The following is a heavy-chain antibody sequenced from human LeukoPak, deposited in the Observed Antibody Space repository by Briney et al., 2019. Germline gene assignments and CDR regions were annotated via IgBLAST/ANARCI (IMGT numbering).Heavy chain of an antibody. V-gene: IGHV4-4*02. CDR3: AREPRGGGYSFDY. D-gene: IGHD5-12*01. CDR1: GGSISSTHW. Sequence: PSGTLSLTCAVSGGSISSTHWWNWVRQPPGKGLEWIGEIFHSGTTNYNPSLKSRVTISIDKSKNQFSLKLRSVTAADTAVYYCAREPRGGGYSFDYWGQGTLVTVSS. J-gene: IGHJ4*02. CDR2: IFHSGTT.